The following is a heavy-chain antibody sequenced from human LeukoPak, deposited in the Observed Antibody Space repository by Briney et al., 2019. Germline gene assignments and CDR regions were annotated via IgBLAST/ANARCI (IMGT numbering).Heavy chain of an antibody. CDR2: INPGGSSI. CDR1: GFTFKNYG. CDR3: ARSNQADDY. Sequence: PGGSLRLSCAASGFTFKNYGMHWVRQAPGKGLVWVARINPGGSSITYADSVKGRFTISRDNAKNTLYLQMDSLRAEDTGVYYCARSNQADDYWGQGTLVTVSS. D-gene: IGHD1-14*01. J-gene: IGHJ4*02. V-gene: IGHV3-74*01.